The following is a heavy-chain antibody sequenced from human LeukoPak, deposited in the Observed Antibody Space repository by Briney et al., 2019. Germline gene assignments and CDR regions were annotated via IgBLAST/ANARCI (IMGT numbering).Heavy chain of an antibody. V-gene: IGHV3-23*01. J-gene: IGHJ5*02. CDR2: ISGSGGST. D-gene: IGHD3-3*01. CDR1: GFTFSRYV. Sequence: PGGSLRLSCAASGFTFSRYVMSWVRQAAGKGLEWVSAISGSGGSTYYADSVKGRFTISRDNSKNTLYLQMNSLGAEDTAVYYCAKAVSAYYDFSSFDPWGQGTLVTVSS. CDR3: AKAVSAYYDFSSFDP.